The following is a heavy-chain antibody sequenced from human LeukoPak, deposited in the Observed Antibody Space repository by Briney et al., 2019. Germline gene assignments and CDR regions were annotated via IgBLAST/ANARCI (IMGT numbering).Heavy chain of an antibody. D-gene: IGHD1-1*01. CDR1: GASISSYY. CDR3: TRRGRNNWGEGNDY. Sequence: TPSETLSLTCTLSGASISSYYWSWIRQPPGKGLEWMGYINDSGSTNYNPSLKSRVTMSVDTSKNQFSLQLSSVTADDTAVYYCTRRGRNNWGEGNDYWGQGTLVTVSS. V-gene: IGHV4-59*08. J-gene: IGHJ4*02. CDR2: INDSGST.